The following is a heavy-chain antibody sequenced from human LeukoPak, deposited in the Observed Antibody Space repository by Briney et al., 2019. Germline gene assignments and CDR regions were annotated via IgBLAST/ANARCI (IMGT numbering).Heavy chain of an antibody. CDR1: GFTFSSYW. D-gene: IGHD3-3*01. CDR3: ASFYDFWSGAYNWFDP. CDR2: INTDGSST. V-gene: IGHV3-74*01. Sequence: GGSLRLSCAASGFTFSSYWMHWVRQAPGKGLVWVSRINTDGSSTSYADSVKGRFTISRDNAKNTLYLQMNSLRAEDTAVYYCASFYDFWSGAYNWFDPWGQGTLVTVSS. J-gene: IGHJ5*02.